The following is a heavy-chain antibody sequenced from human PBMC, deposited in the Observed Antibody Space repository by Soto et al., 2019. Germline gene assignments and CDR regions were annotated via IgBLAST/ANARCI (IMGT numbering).Heavy chain of an antibody. CDR1: GGSISGSSYF. CDR3: ARGADSGPGGMDV. V-gene: IGHV4-39*01. J-gene: IGHJ6*02. Sequence: SETLSLTCTVSGGSISGSSYFWGWIRQPPGKGLEWIGSIYYSGSAYYNPSLKSRVTISVDTSKNQFSLKLYSVTAADTAVYYCARGADSGPGGMDVWGQGTTVTVSS. CDR2: IYYSGSA.